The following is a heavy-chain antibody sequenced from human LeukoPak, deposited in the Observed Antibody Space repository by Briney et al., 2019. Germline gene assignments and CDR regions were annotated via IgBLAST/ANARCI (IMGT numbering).Heavy chain of an antibody. J-gene: IGHJ4*02. CDR3: AKRGTYSSSWGLDY. CDR2: IKQDGSEK. CDR1: GFTFSSYW. Sequence: GGSLRLSCAASGFTFSSYWMSWVRQAPGKGLEWVANIKQDGSEKYYVDSVKGRFTISRDNAKNSLYLQMNSLRAEDTAVYYCAKRGTYSSSWGLDYWGQGTLVTVSS. D-gene: IGHD6-13*01. V-gene: IGHV3-7*03.